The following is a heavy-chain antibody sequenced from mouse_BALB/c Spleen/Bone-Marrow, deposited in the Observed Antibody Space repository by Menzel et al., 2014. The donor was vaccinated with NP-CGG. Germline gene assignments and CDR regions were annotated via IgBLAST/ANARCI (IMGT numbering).Heavy chain of an antibody. CDR1: GYAFTNYL. J-gene: IGHJ2*01. V-gene: IGHV1-54*01. CDR2: INPGSGGT. Sequence: VKLQESGAELVRPGTSVKVSCKASGYAFTNYLIEWVKQRPGQGLEWIGVINPGSGGTNYNEKIKGKATLTADKSSSTAYMQLSSLTSDDSAVYFCARRELGEFDYWGQGTTLTVSS. CDR3: ARRELGEFDY. D-gene: IGHD4-1*01.